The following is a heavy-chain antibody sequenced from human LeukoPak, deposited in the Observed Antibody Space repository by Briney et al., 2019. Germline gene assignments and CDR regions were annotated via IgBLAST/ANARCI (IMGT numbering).Heavy chain of an antibody. J-gene: IGHJ4*02. CDR1: GFSFSSYW. V-gene: IGHV3-7*01. CDR2: IKEDGSEK. CDR3: TKEVGY. Sequence: GGSLRLSCAAAGFSFSSYWMSWVRQAPGKGLEWVANIKEDGSEKDYVDSVKGRFTISRDNAKNSLYLQMNSLRAEDTAVYYCTKEVGYWGQGTLVTVSS.